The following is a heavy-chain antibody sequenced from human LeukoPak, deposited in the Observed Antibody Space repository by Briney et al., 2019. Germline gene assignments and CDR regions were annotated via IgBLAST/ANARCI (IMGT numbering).Heavy chain of an antibody. V-gene: IGHV3-30-3*01. D-gene: IGHD3-22*01. CDR3: ARGSWYYDSSGYYRLDY. CDR1: GFTFSSYA. Sequence: GGSLRLSCAASGFTFSSYAMHWVRQAPGKGLEWVAVISYDGSNKYYADSVKGRFTISRDNSKNTLYLQMNSLRAEDTAVYYCARGSWYYDSSGYYRLDYWGQGTLVTVSS. CDR2: ISYDGSNK. J-gene: IGHJ4*02.